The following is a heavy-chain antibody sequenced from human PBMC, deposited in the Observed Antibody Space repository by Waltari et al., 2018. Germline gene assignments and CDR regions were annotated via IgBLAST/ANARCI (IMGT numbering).Heavy chain of an antibody. CDR3: ARHIPYDYVPWYFDY. CDR1: GYSLSSGYY. J-gene: IGHJ4*02. V-gene: IGHV4-38-2*01. CDR2: IYHSGST. D-gene: IGHD5-12*01. Sequence: QVQLQESGPGLVKPSETLSLTCAVSGYSLSSGYYWGWIRQPPGKGLEWIGSIYHSGSTYYNPSLKSRVTISVDTSKNQFSLKLSSVTAADTAVYYCARHIPYDYVPWYFDYWGQGTLVTVSS.